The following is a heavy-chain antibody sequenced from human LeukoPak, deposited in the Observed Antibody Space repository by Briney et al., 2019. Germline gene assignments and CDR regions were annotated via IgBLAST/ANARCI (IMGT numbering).Heavy chain of an antibody. Sequence: GESLKISCKGSGYSFTSYWIGWVRQMPGKGLGWMGRVYPGDSDTRYTPSFQGQVSISADKAISTAYLQWSSLNAVDTAMYYCARRCGGDCYNYYYAMDVWGQGTTVTASS. CDR2: VYPGDSDT. V-gene: IGHV5-51*01. D-gene: IGHD2-21*02. CDR3: ARRCGGDCYNYYYAMDV. CDR1: GYSFTSYW. J-gene: IGHJ6*02.